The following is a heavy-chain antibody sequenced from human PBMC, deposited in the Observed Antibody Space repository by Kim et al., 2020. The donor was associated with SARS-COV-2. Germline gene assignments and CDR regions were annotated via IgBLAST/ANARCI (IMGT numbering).Heavy chain of an antibody. V-gene: IGHV3-7*03. Sequence: QDGSGSYYVDSVRGRLTTHRDNAENSFYRQINSLRADDTAVYYCARDWGDYWGQGTLVTVSS. J-gene: IGHJ4*02. CDR2: QDGSGS. D-gene: IGHD3-16*01. CDR3: ARDWGDY.